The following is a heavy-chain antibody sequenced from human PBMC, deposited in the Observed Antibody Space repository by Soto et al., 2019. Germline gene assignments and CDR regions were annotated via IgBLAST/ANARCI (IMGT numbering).Heavy chain of an antibody. CDR1: GFSLSKARMG. V-gene: IGHV2-26*01. CDR3: ARDSVALYYYYYGMDV. D-gene: IGHD2-21*01. Sequence: GSGPTLVNPTETLTLTCTVSGFSLSKARMGVSWIRQPPGKALEWLAHIFWNDERSYNTSLKSRLTISRDTSKNQVVLTMTNMDPVDTATYYCARDSVALYYYYYGMDVWGQGTTVTVSS. J-gene: IGHJ6*02. CDR2: IFWNDER.